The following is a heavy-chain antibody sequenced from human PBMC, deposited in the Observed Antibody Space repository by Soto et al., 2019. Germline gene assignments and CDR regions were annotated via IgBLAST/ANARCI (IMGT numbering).Heavy chain of an antibody. J-gene: IGHJ5*02. V-gene: IGHV1-3*01. CDR3: ARGYGGPIGWFDP. CDR1: GYTFTSYA. CDR2: INAGNGNT. Sequence: QVQLVQSGAEVKKPGASVKVSCKASGYTFTSYAMHWVRQAPGQRLEWMGWINAGNGNTKYSQKFQGRVTLTRDTSASTDYKERSSLRSEDTAVYYCARGYGGPIGWFDPWGQGTLVTVSS. D-gene: IGHD3-16*01.